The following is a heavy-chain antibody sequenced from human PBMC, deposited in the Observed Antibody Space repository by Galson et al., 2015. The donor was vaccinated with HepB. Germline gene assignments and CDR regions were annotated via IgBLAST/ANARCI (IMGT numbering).Heavy chain of an antibody. CDR1: GFTFSSYA. J-gene: IGHJ4*02. CDR3: ARTIWFGELGPPFDY. Sequence: SLRLSCAASGFTFSSYAMHWVRQAPGKGLEWVAVISYDGSNKYYADSVKGRFTISRDNSKNTLYLQMNSLRAEDTAVYYCARTIWFGELGPPFDYWGQGTLVTVSS. CDR2: ISYDGSNK. D-gene: IGHD3-10*01. V-gene: IGHV3-30-3*01.